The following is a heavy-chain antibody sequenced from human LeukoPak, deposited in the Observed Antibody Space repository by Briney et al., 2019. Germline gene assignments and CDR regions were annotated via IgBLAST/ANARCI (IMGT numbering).Heavy chain of an antibody. CDR2: ISGSGGST. V-gene: IGHV3-23*01. J-gene: IGHJ6*02. D-gene: IGHD5-24*01. CDR1: GGTFSSDA. CDR3: AKTSSIARDGYNNNYYYYGMDV. Sequence: GGSLRLSCAASGGTFSSDAMNWVRQAPGKGLEWVSAISGSGGSTYYADSVKGRFTISRDNSKNTLYLQMNSLRAEDTAVYYCAKTSSIARDGYNNNYYYYGMDVWGQGTTVTVSS.